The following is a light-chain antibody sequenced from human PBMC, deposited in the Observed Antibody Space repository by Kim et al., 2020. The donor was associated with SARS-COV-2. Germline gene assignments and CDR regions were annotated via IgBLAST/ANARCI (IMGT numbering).Light chain of an antibody. CDR3: QKYDSYPLT. J-gene: IGKJ4*01. CDR2: GAS. V-gene: IGKV1-16*01. Sequence: SAYVRDRVTIACRASQGISKYLAWYQQIPGKAPKSLIYGASTLQSGVPSRFSASGSGTDFTLSITSLQPEDFATYYCQKYDSYPLTFGGGTKVDIK. CDR1: QGISKY.